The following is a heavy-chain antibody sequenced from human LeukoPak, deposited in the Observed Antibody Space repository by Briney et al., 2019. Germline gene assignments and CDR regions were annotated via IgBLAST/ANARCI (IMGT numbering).Heavy chain of an antibody. CDR1: GGSISSSNW. CDR2: IYHSGST. CDR3: ASADGVAGTGAFDI. Sequence: PSETLSLTCAVSGGSISSSNWWSWVRQPPGKGLECIGEIYHSGSTNYNPSLKSRVTISVDKSKNQFSLKLSSVTAADTAVYYCASADGVAGTGAFDIWGQGTMVTVSS. D-gene: IGHD6-19*01. V-gene: IGHV4-4*02. J-gene: IGHJ3*02.